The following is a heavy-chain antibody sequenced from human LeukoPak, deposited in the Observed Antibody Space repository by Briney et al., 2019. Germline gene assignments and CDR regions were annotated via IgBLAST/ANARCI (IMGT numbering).Heavy chain of an antibody. CDR2: IYSGDKT. Sequence: PGGSLILSCAASGFTFSNYAMSWVRQVPGRGLEWVSVIYSGDKTYYADSVKDRFTISRDNAKNSLYLQMNSLRAEDTAVYYCARDYYDSSGYYYGDNWFDPWGQGTLVTVSS. CDR3: ARDYYDSSGYYYGDNWFDP. CDR1: GFTFSNYA. D-gene: IGHD3-22*01. J-gene: IGHJ5*02. V-gene: IGHV3-66*01.